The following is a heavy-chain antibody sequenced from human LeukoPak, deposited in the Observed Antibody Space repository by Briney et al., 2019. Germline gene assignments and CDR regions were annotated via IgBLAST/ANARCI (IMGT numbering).Heavy chain of an antibody. J-gene: IGHJ4*02. CDR2: ISYSGTT. CDR3: ANADYGLYYFDY. CDR1: GGSISSYY. Sequence: SETLSLTCTVSGGSISSYYWSCIRQPPGKGLEWIGYISYSGTTKYNPSLKSRVAISVDTSKNQFSLKLTSVTAADTAVYYCANADYGLYYFDYRGQGTLVTVSS. V-gene: IGHV4-59*01. D-gene: IGHD4-17*01.